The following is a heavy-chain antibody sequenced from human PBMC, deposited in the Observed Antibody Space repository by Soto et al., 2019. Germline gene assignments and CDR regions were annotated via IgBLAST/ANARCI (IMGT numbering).Heavy chain of an antibody. D-gene: IGHD3-9*01. V-gene: IGHV1-46*01. CDR2: INPSGGST. Sequence: QVQLVQSGAEVKKPGASVKVSCKASGYTFSSFYMHWVRQAPGQGLEWMGKINPSGGSTIYAQKLQGRVTMTRDTSTATVYMELSSLRSEDTAVYYCARDALALVGTDYWGQGTLVSVSS. CDR1: GYTFSSFY. CDR3: ARDALALVGTDY. J-gene: IGHJ4*02.